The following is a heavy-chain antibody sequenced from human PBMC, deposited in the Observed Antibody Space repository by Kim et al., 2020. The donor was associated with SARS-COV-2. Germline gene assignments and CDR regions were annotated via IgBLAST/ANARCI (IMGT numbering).Heavy chain of an antibody. CDR1: GFTFSSYA. Sequence: GGSLRLSCAASGFTFSSYAMSWVRQAPGKGLEWVSAISGSGGSTYYADSVKGRFTISRDNSKNTLYLQMNSLRAEDTAVYYCAKDQRGYSGYGEYYYYGMDVWGQGTTVTVSS. CDR3: AKDQRGYSGYGEYYYYGMDV. CDR2: ISGSGGST. J-gene: IGHJ6*02. V-gene: IGHV3-23*01. D-gene: IGHD5-12*01.